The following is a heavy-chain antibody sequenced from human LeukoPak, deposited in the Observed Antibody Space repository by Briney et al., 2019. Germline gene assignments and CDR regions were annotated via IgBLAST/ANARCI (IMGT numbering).Heavy chain of an antibody. CDR1: GFNFSTYW. CDR2: IKEDGSEI. J-gene: IGHJ4*02. V-gene: IGHV3-7*01. CDR3: VTDQTGRHPYFFDY. D-gene: IGHD3-10*01. Sequence: GGSLRLSCAASGFNFSTYWMTWVRQVLGKGLEWVANIKEDGSEIYYVDTVKGRFSISRDNAKTSLYLQMNDLSVADTAVYYCVTDQTGRHPYFFDYWGQGTLVTVSS.